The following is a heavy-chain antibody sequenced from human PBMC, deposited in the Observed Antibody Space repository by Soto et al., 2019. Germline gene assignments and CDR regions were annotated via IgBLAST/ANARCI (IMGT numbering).Heavy chain of an antibody. CDR1: GYSISSSNW. CDR2: IYYSGST. D-gene: IGHD3-22*01. J-gene: IGHJ4*02. V-gene: IGHV4-28*01. CDR3: ARSAVAITSVGYFDY. Sequence: QVQLQESGPGLVKPSDTLSLTCAVSGYSISSSNWWGWIRQPPGKGLEWIGYIYYSGSTYYNPSLKSRVTMSVDTSKKQFSLKLSSVTAVDTAVYYCARSAVAITSVGYFDYWGQGTLVTVSS.